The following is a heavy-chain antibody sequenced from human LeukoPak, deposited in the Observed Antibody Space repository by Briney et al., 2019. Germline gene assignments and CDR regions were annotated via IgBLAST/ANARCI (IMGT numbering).Heavy chain of an antibody. D-gene: IGHD1-26*01. CDR2: IDWDDDK. Sequence: SSPTLSNPTQTLTLTGTFSGFSLSTSGMCVNWIRQPPGKALEWLARIDWDDDKYYSTSLKTRLTISKDISKNQVVLTMTNMDPVDTATYYCARIRNPSGRYYFDSWGQGTLVTDSS. J-gene: IGHJ4*02. CDR3: ARIRNPSGRYYFDS. CDR1: GFSLSTSGMC. V-gene: IGHV2-70*11.